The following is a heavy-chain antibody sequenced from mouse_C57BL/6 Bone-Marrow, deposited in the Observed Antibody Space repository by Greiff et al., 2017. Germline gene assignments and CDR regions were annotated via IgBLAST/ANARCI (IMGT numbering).Heavy chain of an antibody. CDR3: TTLFYYGYDSFDY. J-gene: IGHJ2*01. V-gene: IGHV14-4*01. D-gene: IGHD2-2*01. Sequence: VQLQQSGAELVRPGASVKLSCTASGFNIKDDYMHWVKQRPEQGLEWIGWIDPENGDTEYASKFQGKATITADTSSNTAYLQLSSLTSEDTAVYYCTTLFYYGYDSFDYWGQGTTLTVSS. CDR1: GFNIKDDY. CDR2: IDPENGDT.